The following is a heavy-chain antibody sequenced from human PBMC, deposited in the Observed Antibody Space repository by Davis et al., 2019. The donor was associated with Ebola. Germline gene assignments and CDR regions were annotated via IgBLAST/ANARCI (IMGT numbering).Heavy chain of an antibody. Sequence: SETLSLTCTVSGGSISTHYWSWIRQPPGKGLEWIGYIYYSGSTTYNPSLRSRVTISVDTSKTQFSLEVSSVTAADTAVYYCARADGDYVHFDYWGQGILVTVS. V-gene: IGHV4-59*11. D-gene: IGHD4-17*01. CDR3: ARADGDYVHFDY. CDR2: IYYSGST. J-gene: IGHJ4*02. CDR1: GGSISTHY.